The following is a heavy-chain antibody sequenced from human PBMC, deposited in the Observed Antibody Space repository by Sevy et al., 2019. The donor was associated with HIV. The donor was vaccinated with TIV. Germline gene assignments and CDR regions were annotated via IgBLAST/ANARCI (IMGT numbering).Heavy chain of an antibody. Sequence: GGSLRLSCAASGFTFSSYAMSWVRQAPGKGLEWVSAISGSGGSTYYEDSVKGRFTISRDNSKNTLYLQMNSLRAEDTAVYDCANDGDSSSWYEFDYWGQGTLVTVSS. CDR2: ISGSGGST. CDR3: ANDGDSSSWYEFDY. D-gene: IGHD6-13*01. J-gene: IGHJ4*02. CDR1: GFTFSSYA. V-gene: IGHV3-23*01.